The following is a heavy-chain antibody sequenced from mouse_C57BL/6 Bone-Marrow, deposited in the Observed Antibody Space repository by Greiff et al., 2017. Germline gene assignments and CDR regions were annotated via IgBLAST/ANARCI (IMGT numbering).Heavy chain of an antibody. D-gene: IGHD1-1*01. V-gene: IGHV14-4*01. J-gene: IGHJ3*01. Sequence: VQLKESGAELVRPGASVKLSCTASGFNIKDDYMHWVKQRPEQGLEWIGWIDPENGDTEYASKFQGKATITADTSSNTAYLQLSSLTSEDTAVYYCTKTGYYGSSLFAYWGQGTLVTVSA. CDR3: TKTGYYGSSLFAY. CDR2: IDPENGDT. CDR1: GFNIKDDY.